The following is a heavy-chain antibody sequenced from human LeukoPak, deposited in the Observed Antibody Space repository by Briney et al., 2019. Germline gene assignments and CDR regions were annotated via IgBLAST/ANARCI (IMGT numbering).Heavy chain of an antibody. CDR1: GGTFSSYA. CDR2: IIPIFGTA. D-gene: IGHD4-11*01. J-gene: IGHJ5*02. V-gene: IGHV1-69*05. Sequence: SVKVSCKASGGTFSSYAISWVRQAPGQGLEWMGGIIPIFGTANYAQKFQGRVTITTDESTSTAYMELSSLRSEDTAVYYCATRRGPQYYNWFDPWGQGTLVTVSS. CDR3: ATRRGPQYYNWFDP.